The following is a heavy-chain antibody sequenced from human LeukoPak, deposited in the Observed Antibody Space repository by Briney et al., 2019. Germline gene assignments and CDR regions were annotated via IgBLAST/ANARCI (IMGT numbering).Heavy chain of an antibody. V-gene: IGHV4-39*01. CDR2: YYSGST. J-gene: IGHJ5*02. Sequence: YYSGSTSYNPSLTSRVTISVSTSKNHFSLKLRSVTAAHTAVYYSARHGSRGWALPPNWFDPWGQGTLVTVSS. CDR3: ARHGSRGWALPPNWFDP. D-gene: IGHD1-26*01.